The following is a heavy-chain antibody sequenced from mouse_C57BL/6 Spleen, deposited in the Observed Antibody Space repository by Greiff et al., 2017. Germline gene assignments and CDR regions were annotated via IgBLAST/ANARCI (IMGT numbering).Heavy chain of an antibody. CDR3: ARERQLRLRYAMDY. D-gene: IGHD3-2*02. Sequence: EVHLVESGPGLVKPSQSLSLTCSVTGYSITSGYYWNWIRQFPGNKLELMGYISYDGSNNYNPSLKNRISITRDTSKNQFFLKLNSVTTEDTATYYCARERQLRLRYAMDYWGQGTSVTVSS. J-gene: IGHJ4*01. CDR1: GYSITSGYY. CDR2: ISYDGSN. V-gene: IGHV3-6*01.